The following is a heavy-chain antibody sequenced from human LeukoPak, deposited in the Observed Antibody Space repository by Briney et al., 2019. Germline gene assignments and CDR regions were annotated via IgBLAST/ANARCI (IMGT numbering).Heavy chain of an antibody. J-gene: IGHJ4*02. CDR1: GYTFTGYY. CDR3: ARDSYDSSGYYDY. D-gene: IGHD3-22*01. Sequence: GASVKVSCKASGYTFTGYYMHWVRQAPGQGLEWMGWINPNSGGTNYARKFQGRVTITTDESTSTAYMELSSLRSEDTAVYYCARDSYDSSGYYDYWGQGTLVTVSS. CDR2: INPNSGGT. V-gene: IGHV1-2*02.